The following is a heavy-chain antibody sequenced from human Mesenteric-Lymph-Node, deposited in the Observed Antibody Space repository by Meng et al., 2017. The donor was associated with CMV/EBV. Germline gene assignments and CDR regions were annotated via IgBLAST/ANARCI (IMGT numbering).Heavy chain of an antibody. V-gene: IGHV1-2*02. Sequence: ASVKVSCQASGYTFTGYFMHWVRQAPGQGLEWMGWINPNSGGTNYAQKFQGRVTMTRDTSISTAYMELSRLRSDDTAVYYCSSSLPGYSSSPDYWGQGTLVTVSS. J-gene: IGHJ4*02. D-gene: IGHD6-13*01. CDR2: INPNSGGT. CDR3: SSSLPGYSSSPDY. CDR1: GYTFTGYF.